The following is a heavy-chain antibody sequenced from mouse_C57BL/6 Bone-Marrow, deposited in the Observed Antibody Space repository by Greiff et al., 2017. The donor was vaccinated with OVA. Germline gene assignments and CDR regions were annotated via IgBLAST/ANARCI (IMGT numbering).Heavy chain of an antibody. CDR3: AREDTTVVAPYFDV. V-gene: IGHV1-69*01. CDR2: IDPSDSYT. CDR1: GYTFTSYW. D-gene: IGHD1-1*01. Sequence: VQLQQPGAELVMPGASVKLSCKASGYTFTSYWMHWVQQRPGQGLEWIGEIDPSDSYTNYNQKFKGKSTLTVDKSSSTAYMQLSSLTSEDSAVYYCAREDTTVVAPYFDVWGTGTTVTVSS. J-gene: IGHJ1*03.